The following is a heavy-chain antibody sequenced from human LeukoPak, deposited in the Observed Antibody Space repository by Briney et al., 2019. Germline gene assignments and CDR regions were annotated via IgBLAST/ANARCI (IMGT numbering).Heavy chain of an antibody. V-gene: IGHV2-70*11. CDR3: ARMRRYYDSSGYPDY. CDR1: GFSLSTSGMC. CDR2: TDWDDDK. D-gene: IGHD3-22*01. J-gene: IGHJ4*02. Sequence: SGPTLVNPTQTLTLTCTFSGFSLSTSGMCVSWIRQPPRKALEWLARTDWDDDKYYSTSLKTRLTISRDTSKNQVVLTMTNMDPVDTATYYCARMRRYYDSSGYPDYWGQGTLVTVSS.